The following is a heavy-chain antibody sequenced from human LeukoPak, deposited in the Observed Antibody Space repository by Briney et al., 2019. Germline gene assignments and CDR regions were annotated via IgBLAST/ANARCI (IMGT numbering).Heavy chain of an antibody. V-gene: IGHV3-21*01. J-gene: IGHJ1*01. Sequence: GGSLRLSCAASGFTFSSYSMNWVRQAPGKGLEWVSSISSSSSYIYYADSVKGRFTISRDNAKNSLYLQMNSLRAEDTAVYYCARGGPVAGPAEYFQHWGQGTLVTVSS. CDR1: GFTFSSYS. CDR3: ARGGPVAGPAEYFQH. CDR2: ISSSSSYI. D-gene: IGHD6-19*01.